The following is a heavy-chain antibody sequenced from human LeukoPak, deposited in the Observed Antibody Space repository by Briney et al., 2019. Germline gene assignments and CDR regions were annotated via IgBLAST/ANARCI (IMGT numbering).Heavy chain of an antibody. CDR2: ISSSSSTI. D-gene: IGHD6-13*01. CDR1: GFTFSSYS. V-gene: IGHV3-48*04. CDR3: ARLIAAAASNWFDP. Sequence: PGGSLRLSCAASGFTFSSYSMNWVRQAPGKGLEWVSYISSSSSTIYYADSVKGRFTISRDNAKNSLYLQMNSLRAEDTAVYYCARLIAAAASNWFDPWGQGTLVTVSS. J-gene: IGHJ5*02.